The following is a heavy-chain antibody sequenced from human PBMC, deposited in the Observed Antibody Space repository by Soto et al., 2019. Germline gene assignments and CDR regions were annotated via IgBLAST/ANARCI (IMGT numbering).Heavy chain of an antibody. CDR3: ARGSSGWFYIFDY. D-gene: IGHD6-19*01. CDR2: TYYRSNWYN. J-gene: IGHJ4*02. V-gene: IGHV6-1*01. Sequence: SLSDTCAVSGGGVSRITAAADSIRQYPSRGLEWLGSTYYRSNWYNDYAVSVKSRITINPDTSKNHFSLQLNSVTPEDTAVYYCARGSSGWFYIFDYWGQGTLVTVSS. CDR1: GGGVSRITAA.